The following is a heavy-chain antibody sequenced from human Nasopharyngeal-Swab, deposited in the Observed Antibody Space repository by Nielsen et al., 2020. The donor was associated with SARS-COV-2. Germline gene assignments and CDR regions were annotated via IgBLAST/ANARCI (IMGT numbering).Heavy chain of an antibody. Sequence: ASVKVSCKASGYTFTSYAMHWVRQAPGQRLEWTGWINAGNGNTKYSQKFQGRVTITRDTSASTAYMELSSLRSEDTAVYYCARAYDFWSGPPFDYWGQGTLVTVSS. CDR1: GYTFTSYA. CDR2: INAGNGNT. D-gene: IGHD3-3*01. CDR3: ARAYDFWSGPPFDY. J-gene: IGHJ4*02. V-gene: IGHV1-3*01.